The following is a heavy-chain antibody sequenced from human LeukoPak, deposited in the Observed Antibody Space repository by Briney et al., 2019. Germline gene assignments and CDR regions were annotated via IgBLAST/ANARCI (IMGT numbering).Heavy chain of an antibody. V-gene: IGHV3-48*01. D-gene: IGHD3-22*01. Sequence: GGSLRLSCAASGFTFSSHSMNWARQAPGKGLEWVSYISSSSSTIYYADSVKGRFTISRDNAKNSLYLQMNSLRAEDTAVYYCARGAYYYEDWGQGTLVTVSS. CDR2: ISSSSSTI. J-gene: IGHJ4*02. CDR1: GFTFSSHS. CDR3: ARGAYYYED.